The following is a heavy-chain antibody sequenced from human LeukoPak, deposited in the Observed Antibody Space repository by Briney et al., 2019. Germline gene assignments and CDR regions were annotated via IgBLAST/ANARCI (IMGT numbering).Heavy chain of an antibody. CDR1: GGSISSSSYY. Sequence: SETLSLTCTVSGGSISSSSYYWSWIRQPPGKGLEWIGYIYYSGSTNYNPSLKSRVTISVDTSKNQFSLKLSSVTAADTAVYYCARRADRYYDSSGYYYRYFDLWGRGTLVTVSS. D-gene: IGHD3-22*01. J-gene: IGHJ2*01. CDR2: IYYSGST. CDR3: ARRADRYYDSSGYYYRYFDL. V-gene: IGHV4-61*01.